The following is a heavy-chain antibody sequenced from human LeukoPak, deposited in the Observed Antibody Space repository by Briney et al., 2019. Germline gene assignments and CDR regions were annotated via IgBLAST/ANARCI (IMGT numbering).Heavy chain of an antibody. D-gene: IGHD3-3*01. Sequence: GGTVRLSRAASGFTFSSYGMHWVRQAPGKGLEWVAVITYDGCNKYYADSVKGRFTMSRDNSKNTLYLQMNSLRTEDTAAYYCVKGYYDFDYWGQGTLVTVSS. CDR2: ITYDGCNK. V-gene: IGHV3-30*18. CDR1: GFTFSSYG. CDR3: VKGYYDFDY. J-gene: IGHJ4*02.